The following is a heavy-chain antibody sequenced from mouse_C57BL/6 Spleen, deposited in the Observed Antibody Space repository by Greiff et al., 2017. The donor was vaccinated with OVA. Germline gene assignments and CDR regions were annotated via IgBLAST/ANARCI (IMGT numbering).Heavy chain of an antibody. J-gene: IGHJ3*01. D-gene: IGHD2-3*01. Sequence: DVQLVESGGGLVQPGGSLKLSCAASGFTFSDYYMYWVRQTPEKRLEWVAYISNGGGSTYYPDTVQGRFTISRDNAKNTLYLQMSRLKSEDTAMYYCARPLYEAYWGQGTLVTVSA. CDR1: GFTFSDYY. CDR2: ISNGGGST. CDR3: ARPLYEAY. V-gene: IGHV5-12*01.